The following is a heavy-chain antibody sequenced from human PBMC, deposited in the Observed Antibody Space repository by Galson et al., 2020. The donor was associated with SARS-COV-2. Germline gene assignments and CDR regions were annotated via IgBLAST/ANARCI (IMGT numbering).Heavy chain of an antibody. Sequence: GGSLRLSCAASGFTFSSYAMHWVRQAPGKGLEYVSAISSNGGSTYYANSVKGRFTISRDNSKNTLYLQMGSLRAEDMAVYYCARGRIAARRYYYYYGMDVWGQGTTVTVSS. D-gene: IGHD6-6*01. CDR1: GFTFSSYA. J-gene: IGHJ6*02. V-gene: IGHV3-64*01. CDR2: ISSNGGST. CDR3: ARGRIAARRYYYYYGMDV.